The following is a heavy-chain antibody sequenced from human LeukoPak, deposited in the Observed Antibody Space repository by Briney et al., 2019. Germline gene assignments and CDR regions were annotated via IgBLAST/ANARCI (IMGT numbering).Heavy chain of an antibody. CDR2: MNPKSGNT. D-gene: IGHD5-12*01. J-gene: IGHJ4*02. Sequence: ASVNVSCKASGYSFMDYDISWVRQATGQGLEWMGWMNPKSGNTGYAEKFQGRVAMTRDTSVGTAYMELSSLRSEDTAVYYCARNSGLADCWGQGTLVTVSS. CDR3: ARNSGLADC. CDR1: GYSFMDYD. V-gene: IGHV1-8*01.